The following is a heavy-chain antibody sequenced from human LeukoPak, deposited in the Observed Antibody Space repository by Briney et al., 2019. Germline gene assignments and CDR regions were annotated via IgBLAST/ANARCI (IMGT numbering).Heavy chain of an antibody. Sequence: SETLSLTCAVSGDSVSSGGYSWNWIRQPPGKGLEWIGNIYHSGSTYYNPSLKSRVTISVDRSKNQFSLKLSSVTAADTAVYYCARDWYTHDAFDIWGQGTMVTVSS. J-gene: IGHJ3*02. D-gene: IGHD1-1*01. V-gene: IGHV4-30-2*01. CDR1: GDSVSSGGYS. CDR2: IYHSGST. CDR3: ARDWYTHDAFDI.